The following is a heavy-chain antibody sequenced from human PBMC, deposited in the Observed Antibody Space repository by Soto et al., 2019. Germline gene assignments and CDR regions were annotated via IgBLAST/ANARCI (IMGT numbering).Heavy chain of an antibody. CDR3: ARSSSGIAAAGGFDY. Sequence: SETLSLTCAVSSGSISSSNWWSWVRQPPGKGLEWIGEIYHSGSTNYNPSLKSRVTISVDKSKNQFSLKLSSVTAADTAVYYCARSSSGIAAAGGFDYWGQGTLVTVSS. J-gene: IGHJ4*02. CDR1: SGSISSSNW. CDR2: IYHSGST. D-gene: IGHD6-13*01. V-gene: IGHV4-4*02.